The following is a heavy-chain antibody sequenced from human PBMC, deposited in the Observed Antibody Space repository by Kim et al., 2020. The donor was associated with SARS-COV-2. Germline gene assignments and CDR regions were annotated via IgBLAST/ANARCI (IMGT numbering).Heavy chain of an antibody. V-gene: IGHV4-39*01. J-gene: IGHJ4*02. CDR3: AGTSSTVTTFFFDY. D-gene: IGHD4-17*01. CDR2: IYYSGST. CDR1: GGSISSSSYY. Sequence: SETLSLTCTVSGGSISSSSYYWGWIRQPPGKGLEWIGSIYYSGSTYYNPSLKSRVTISVDTSKNQFSLNLSSVTAADTAVYYCAGTSSTVTTFFFDYWGQGTLVTVSS.